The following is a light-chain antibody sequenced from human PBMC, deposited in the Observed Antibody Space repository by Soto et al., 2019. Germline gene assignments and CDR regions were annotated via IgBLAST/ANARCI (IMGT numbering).Light chain of an antibody. Sequence: DIQMTQSPSTLSASLGDRVTITCRASQVINSFLAWYQQKPGKAPKLLIYAASSLQTGVPSRFSGSGSGTDFTLTISSLQPEDFATYYCQQLNSYPITFGQGTRLEIK. V-gene: IGKV1-9*01. CDR2: AAS. CDR3: QQLNSYPIT. J-gene: IGKJ5*01. CDR1: QVINSF.